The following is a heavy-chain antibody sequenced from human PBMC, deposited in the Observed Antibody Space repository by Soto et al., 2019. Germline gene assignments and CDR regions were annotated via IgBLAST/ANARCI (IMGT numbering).Heavy chain of an antibody. V-gene: IGHV3-23*01. CDR1: GFTFSSYA. CDR3: AKATTRIAAADDAFDI. CDR2: ISGSGGST. Sequence: LACAASGFTFSSYAMSWVRQAPGKGLEWVSAISGSGGSTYYADSVKGRFTISRDNSKNTLYLQMNSLRAEDTAVYYCAKATTRIAAADDAFDIWGQGTMVTVSS. J-gene: IGHJ3*02. D-gene: IGHD6-13*01.